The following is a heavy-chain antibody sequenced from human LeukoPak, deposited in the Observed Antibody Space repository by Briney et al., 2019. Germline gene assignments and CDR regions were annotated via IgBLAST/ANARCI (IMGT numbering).Heavy chain of an antibody. V-gene: IGHV3-53*01. D-gene: IGHD2/OR15-2a*01. CDR2: IYGGST. CDR3: ARDFEGVHRTTNSYTYYYYMDV. Sequence: QPGGSLRLSCAASGFTVSDNYMTWVRQAPGKGLEWASIIYGGSTYYADSVKGRFTISRDNSKNTVYLQMNSLRAEDTAVYYCARDFEGVHRTTNSYTYYYYMDVWGKGTTVIVSS. J-gene: IGHJ6*03. CDR1: GFTVSDNY.